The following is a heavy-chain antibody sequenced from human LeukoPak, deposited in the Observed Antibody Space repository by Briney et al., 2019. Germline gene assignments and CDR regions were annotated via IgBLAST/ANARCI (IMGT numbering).Heavy chain of an antibody. J-gene: IGHJ6*03. Sequence: GASVKVSCKASGYTFTSYAMNWVRQAPGQGLEWMGWINTNTGNPTYAQGFTGRFVFSLDTSVSTAYLQVSSLKAEDTAVYYCARFVTMVRGVISVYMDVWGKGTTVTVSS. CDR3: ARFVTMVRGVISVYMDV. CDR2: INTNTGNP. CDR1: GYTFTSYA. D-gene: IGHD3-10*01. V-gene: IGHV7-4-1*02.